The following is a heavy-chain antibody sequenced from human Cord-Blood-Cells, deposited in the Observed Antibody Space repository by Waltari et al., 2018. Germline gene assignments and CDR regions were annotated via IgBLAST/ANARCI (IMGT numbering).Heavy chain of an antibody. CDR2: IIPIFGTA. D-gene: IGHD3-22*01. Sequence: QVQLVQSGAEVKKPGSSVKVSCKASGGTFSSYAISWVRQAPGHGREWMGGIIPIFGTANYAQKFQGRVTITADESTSTAYMELSSLRSEDTAVYYCARGSYDSSGYYYYYYYGMDVWGQGTTVTVSS. V-gene: IGHV1-69*01. CDR3: ARGSYDSSGYYYYYYYGMDV. J-gene: IGHJ6*02. CDR1: GGTFSSYA.